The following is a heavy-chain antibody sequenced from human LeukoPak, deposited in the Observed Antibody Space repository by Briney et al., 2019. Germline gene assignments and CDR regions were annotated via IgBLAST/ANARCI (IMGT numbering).Heavy chain of an antibody. Sequence: GGSLRLSCEASGFTFSNYGMNWVRQAPGKGLEWVSFTDTSGNYIYYGDSVKGRFTISRDNAKNSLYLQMNSLRAEDTAVYYCARGWISDSFDYWGQGTLVTVSS. CDR2: TDTSGNYI. D-gene: IGHD5-12*01. CDR3: ARGWISDSFDY. CDR1: GFTFSNYG. V-gene: IGHV3-21*01. J-gene: IGHJ4*02.